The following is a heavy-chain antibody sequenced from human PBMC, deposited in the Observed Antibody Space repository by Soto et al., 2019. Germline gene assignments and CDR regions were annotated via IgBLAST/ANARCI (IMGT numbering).Heavy chain of an antibody. V-gene: IGHV3-23*01. CDR1: GFTFSSYA. D-gene: IGHD6-13*01. CDR3: AKASIAAAGYPDYYYGMDV. J-gene: IGHJ6*02. Sequence: GGSRRRSWAASGFTFSSYAMSWGRQAPGKGLEWVSAISGSGGSTYYADSVKGRFTISRDNSKNTLYLKMNSLRAEDTAVYYCAKASIAAAGYPDYYYGMDVWGQGTTVTVSS. CDR2: ISGSGGST.